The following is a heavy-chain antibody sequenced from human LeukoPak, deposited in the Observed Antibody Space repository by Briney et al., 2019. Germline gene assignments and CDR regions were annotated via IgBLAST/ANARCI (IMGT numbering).Heavy chain of an antibody. CDR3: ATNYYDSSGYYYFDY. Sequence: GGSLRLSCAASGFTFSTYSMNWVRQAPGNGLEWVSSISSSSSYIYYADSVKGRFTISRDNAKNSLYLQMNSLRAEDTALYYCATNYYDSSGYYYFDYWGQGTLVTVSS. V-gene: IGHV3-21*04. CDR2: ISSSSSYI. D-gene: IGHD3-22*01. CDR1: GFTFSTYS. J-gene: IGHJ4*02.